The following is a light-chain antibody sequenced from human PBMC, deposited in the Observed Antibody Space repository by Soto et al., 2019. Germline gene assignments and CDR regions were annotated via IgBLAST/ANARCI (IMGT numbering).Light chain of an antibody. CDR1: SSDVGNYNL. CDR3: CSYAAGSTYV. Sequence: QSVLTQPASVSGSPGQLITISCTGTSSDVGNYNLVSWYQQHPGKAPKLMISEVTKRPSGVSNRFSGSKSGNTASLTISGLQAEDEADYYCCSYAAGSTYVFGTGTKLTVL. J-gene: IGLJ1*01. CDR2: EVT. V-gene: IGLV2-23*02.